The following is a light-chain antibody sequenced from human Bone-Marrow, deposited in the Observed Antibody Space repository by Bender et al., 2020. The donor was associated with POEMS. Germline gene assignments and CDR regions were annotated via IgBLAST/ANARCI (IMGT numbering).Light chain of an antibody. CDR3: SSYTSTTVV. Sequence: QSALTQPASVSGSPGQWITISCTGTSGDVGGYNYVSWYQQYPGKAPRLMIYNVGDRPSGISTRFSGSKSGNMASLTISGLQAEDEADYYCSSYTSTTVVFGGGTKLTVL. V-gene: IGLV2-14*01. J-gene: IGLJ2*01. CDR2: NVG. CDR1: SGDVGGYNY.